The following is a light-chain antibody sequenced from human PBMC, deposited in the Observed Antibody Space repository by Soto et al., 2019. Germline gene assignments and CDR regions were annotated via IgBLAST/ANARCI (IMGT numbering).Light chain of an antibody. V-gene: IGKV3-20*01. CDR1: QSVTSNY. Sequence: EIVLTQSPGTLSLSPGERATLSCRASQSVTSNYLAWYQQKPGQAPRLLIYGASTRATGIPGRFSGSGSGTDFTLTISSLQPEDFATYYCQQSYSTPYTFGQGTKLEIK. CDR3: QQSYSTPYT. CDR2: GAS. J-gene: IGKJ2*01.